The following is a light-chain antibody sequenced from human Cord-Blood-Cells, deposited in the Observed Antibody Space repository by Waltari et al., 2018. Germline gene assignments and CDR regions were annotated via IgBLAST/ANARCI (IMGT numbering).Light chain of an antibody. CDR2: GAS. CDR1: QSVSSN. V-gene: IGKV3-15*01. J-gene: IGKJ3*01. Sequence: EIVMTQSPATLSVSPGERATLSCRASQSVSSNLAWYQQNPGQAPRLLIYGASTRATGIPAGFSGSGSGTEFTLTISSLQSEDFAVYYCQQYNNWPPRITFGPGTKVDIK. CDR3: QQYNNWPPRIT.